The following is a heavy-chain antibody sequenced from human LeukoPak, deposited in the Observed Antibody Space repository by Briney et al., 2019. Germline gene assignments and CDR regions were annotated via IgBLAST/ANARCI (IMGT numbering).Heavy chain of an antibody. Sequence: PGGSLRLSCAASGFTVSSSHMTWVRQPPGKGLVWVSVTYSGGNTDYADSVKGRFTISRDNSRNTLYLQMSSLRVEDTAIYYCARGRDYFPIDYWGQGTFVIVSS. D-gene: IGHD2/OR15-2a*01. J-gene: IGHJ4*02. V-gene: IGHV3-53*01. CDR3: ARGRDYFPIDY. CDR1: GFTVSSSH. CDR2: TYSGGNT.